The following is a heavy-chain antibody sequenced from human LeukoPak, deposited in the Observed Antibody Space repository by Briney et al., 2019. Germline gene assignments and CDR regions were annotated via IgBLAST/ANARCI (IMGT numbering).Heavy chain of an antibody. CDR3: ARQGRHLWVGDAHDYAFDV. CDR2: THGSGNF. Sequence: SWTLSLTCSGSHASIVSYHWSWIRQPPGKGLEWIGYTHGSGNFCYNPSLRSRATVSVDTSKNQVSLELTSVTAADSAIYYGARQGRHLWVGDAHDYAFDVWGQGTAVTVSS. CDR1: HASIVSYH. D-gene: IGHD3-10*01. V-gene: IGHV4-59*08. J-gene: IGHJ3*01.